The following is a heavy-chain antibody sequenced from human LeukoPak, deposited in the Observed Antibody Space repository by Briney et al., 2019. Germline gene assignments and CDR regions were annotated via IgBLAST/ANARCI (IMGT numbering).Heavy chain of an antibody. CDR2: IYYSGST. V-gene: IGHV4-59*01. CDR3: ARGVGGSGSYYYYGMDV. Sequence: SETLSLTCTVSGGSISNYYWSWIRQPPGKGLEWIGYIYYSGSTNYNPSLKSRVTISVDTSKNQFSLKLSSVTAADTAVYYCARGVGGSGSYYYYGMDVWGQGTTVTVSS. J-gene: IGHJ6*02. D-gene: IGHD3-10*01. CDR1: GGSISNYY.